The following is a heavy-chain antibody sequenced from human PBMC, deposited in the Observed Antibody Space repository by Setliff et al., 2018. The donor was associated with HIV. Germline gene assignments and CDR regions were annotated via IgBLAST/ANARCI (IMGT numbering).Heavy chain of an antibody. CDR3: ARDGGYYYYMDV. CDR2: ISAYNGNT. V-gene: IGHV1-18*01. J-gene: IGHJ6*03. CDR1: GYTFINYG. Sequence: AASVKVSCKASGYTFINYGISWVRQAPGQGLEWMGWISAYNGNTNYAQKLQGRVTMTTDTSTNTAYMELKSLRSGDTAVYYCARDGGYYYYMDVWGKGTTVTVSS. D-gene: IGHD3-10*01.